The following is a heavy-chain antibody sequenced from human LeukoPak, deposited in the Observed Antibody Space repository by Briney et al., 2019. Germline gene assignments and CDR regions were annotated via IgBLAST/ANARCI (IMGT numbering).Heavy chain of an antibody. CDR3: ARLYWYSSGSAPGY. Sequence: SETLSLTCTVSGGSISSSSYYWSWIRQPPGKGLEWIGEINHSGSTNYNPSLKSRVTISVDTSKNQFSLKLSSVTAADTAVYYCARLYWYSSGSAPGYWGQGTLVTVSS. V-gene: IGHV4-39*07. CDR2: INHSGST. CDR1: GGSISSSSYY. J-gene: IGHJ4*02. D-gene: IGHD6-19*01.